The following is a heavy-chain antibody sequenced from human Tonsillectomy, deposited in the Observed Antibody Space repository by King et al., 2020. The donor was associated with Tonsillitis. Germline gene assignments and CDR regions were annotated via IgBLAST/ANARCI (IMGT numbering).Heavy chain of an antibody. CDR1: GFTFSSYA. CDR2: ISGSGGST. Sequence: VQLVESGGGLVQPGGSLRLSCAASGFTFSSYAMSWVRQAPGKGLEWVSAISGSGGSTYYADSVKGRFTISRDNSKNTLYLQMNSLRAEDTAVYYCAKGGPHCSSTGCYFDYWGQGTLVTVSS. D-gene: IGHD2-2*01. CDR3: AKGGPHCSSTGCYFDY. J-gene: IGHJ4*02. V-gene: IGHV3-23*04.